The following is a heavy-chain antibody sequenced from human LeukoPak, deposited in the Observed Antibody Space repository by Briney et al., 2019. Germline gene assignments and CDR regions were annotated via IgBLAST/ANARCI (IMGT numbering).Heavy chain of an antibody. CDR2: ISGIGGTT. J-gene: IGHJ5*02. Sequence: GGSLRLSCAASGFSLSSYAMSWVRQAPGKGLEWVSSISGIGGTTYYADSVKGRFTISRENSKNMLYLQVSSLRAEDTAIYYCAKDRGNYYDPPRFDPWGQGTLVTVSS. V-gene: IGHV3-23*01. D-gene: IGHD3-22*01. CDR3: AKDRGNYYDPPRFDP. CDR1: GFSLSSYA.